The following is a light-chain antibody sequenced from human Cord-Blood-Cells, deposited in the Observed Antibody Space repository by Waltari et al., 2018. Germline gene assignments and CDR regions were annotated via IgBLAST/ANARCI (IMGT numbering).Light chain of an antibody. Sequence: DIKMTQSPSSLAASVGDRVTITCRASQSISSYLNWYQQKPGKAPKLLIYAASSLQSGVPSRFSGSVSGTDFTLTISSLQPEDFATYYCQQSYSTPPWTFGQGTKVEIK. J-gene: IGKJ1*01. V-gene: IGKV1-39*01. CDR2: AAS. CDR1: QSISSY. CDR3: QQSYSTPPWT.